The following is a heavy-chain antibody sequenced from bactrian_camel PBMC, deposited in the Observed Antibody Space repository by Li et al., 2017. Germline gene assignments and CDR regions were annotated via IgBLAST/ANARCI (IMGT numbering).Heavy chain of an antibody. CDR3: AADEWVSGQPPTCHDSTAVIGY. V-gene: IGHV3S28*01. D-gene: IGHD2*01. CDR2: IYTPGGGTRYTDSAT. J-gene: IGHJ6*01. Sequence: SGGGSVQAGGSLTLSCRVSTKTGSNYCMAWFRQSPGKEREAVATIYTPGGGTRYTDSATYYTDSVKGRFTISQDNAKRTLYLQMDSLTPEDTAMYVCAADEWVSGQPPTCHDSTAVIGYWGQGTQVTVS. CDR1: TKTGSNYC.